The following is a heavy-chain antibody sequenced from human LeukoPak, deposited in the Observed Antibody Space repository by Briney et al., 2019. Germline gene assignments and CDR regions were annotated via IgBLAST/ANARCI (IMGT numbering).Heavy chain of an antibody. Sequence: SETLSLTCAVYGGSFSGYYWSWIRKPPGKGLEWIGEINHGGSTNYNPSLKSRVTISVDTSKNQFSLKLSSVTAADTAVYYCARSSYGGNVDYWGQGTLVTVSS. CDR3: ARSSYGGNVDY. CDR1: GGSFSGYY. CDR2: INHGGST. J-gene: IGHJ4*02. D-gene: IGHD4-23*01. V-gene: IGHV4-34*01.